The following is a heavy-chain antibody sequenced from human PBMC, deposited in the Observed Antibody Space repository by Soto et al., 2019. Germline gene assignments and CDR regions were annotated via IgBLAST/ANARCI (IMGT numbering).Heavy chain of an antibody. Sequence: QVQLVESGGGVVQPERSLRLSCAASGFIFSTYNMHWVRQAPGKGLEWVAVISFDGTNKYYADSVRGRFTISRDNSQNTLYLQMKSLRAEDTAVYYCSRGYYPKYYYYAMDVWGKGTTVTVSS. CDR2: ISFDGTNK. D-gene: IGHD3-10*01. CDR1: GFIFSTYN. J-gene: IGHJ6*04. V-gene: IGHV3-30-3*01. CDR3: SRGYYPKYYYYAMDV.